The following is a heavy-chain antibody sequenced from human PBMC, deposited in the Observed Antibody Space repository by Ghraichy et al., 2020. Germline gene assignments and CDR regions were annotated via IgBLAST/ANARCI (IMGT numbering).Heavy chain of an antibody. Sequence: GGSLRLSCAASGFTFSSYGMHWVRQAPGKGLEWVAVIWYDGSNKYYADSVKGRFTISRDNSKNTLYLQMNSLRAEDTAVYHCASGIAVMVYGVHHQGFENWGQGTLFTVSS. CDR2: IWYDGSNK. J-gene: IGHJ4*02. CDR3: ASGIAVMVYGVHHQGFEN. V-gene: IGHV3-33*01. D-gene: IGHD2-8*01. CDR1: GFTFSSYG.